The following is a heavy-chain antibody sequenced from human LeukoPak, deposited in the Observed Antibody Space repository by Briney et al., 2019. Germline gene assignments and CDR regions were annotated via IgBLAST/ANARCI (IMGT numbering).Heavy chain of an antibody. Sequence: SETLSLTCTVSGGSISSYYWSWIRQPAGKGLEWIGRIYTSGSTNYNPSLKSRVTMSVDTSKNQFSLKLSSVTAADTAVYYCARENDFWSGYYMRYFDYWGQGTLVTVSS. CDR2: IYTSGST. CDR1: GGSISSYY. V-gene: IGHV4-4*07. D-gene: IGHD3-3*01. J-gene: IGHJ4*02. CDR3: ARENDFWSGYYMRYFDY.